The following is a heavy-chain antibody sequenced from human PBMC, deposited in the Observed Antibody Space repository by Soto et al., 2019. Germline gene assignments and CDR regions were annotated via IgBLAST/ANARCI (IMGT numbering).Heavy chain of an antibody. CDR2: IYYSGST. CDR3: ARGLFFEYYYDSSGYSPYFDY. Sequence: SETLSLTCTVSGGSISSGGYYWSWIRQHPGKGLEWIGYIYYSGSTYYNPSLKSRVTISVDTSKNQFSLKLSSVTAADTAVYYCARGLFFEYYYDSSGYSPYFDYWGQGTLVTVSS. CDR1: GGSISSGGYY. J-gene: IGHJ4*02. V-gene: IGHV4-31*03. D-gene: IGHD3-22*01.